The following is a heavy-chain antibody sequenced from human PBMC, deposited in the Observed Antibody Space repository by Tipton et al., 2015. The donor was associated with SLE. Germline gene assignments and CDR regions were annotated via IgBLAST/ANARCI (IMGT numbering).Heavy chain of an antibody. Sequence: TLSLTCTVSGGSITSHYWSWIRQPPGKGLEWIGYIYYSGTTNYNPSLKSRVTISVDTSKNQFSLKLSSVTPADTAVYYCAREGLAGHFWSAECDYWGQGTLVTVST. D-gene: IGHD3-3*02. CDR2: IYYSGTT. V-gene: IGHV4-59*11. J-gene: IGHJ4*02. CDR1: GGSITSHY. CDR3: AREGLAGHFWSAECDY.